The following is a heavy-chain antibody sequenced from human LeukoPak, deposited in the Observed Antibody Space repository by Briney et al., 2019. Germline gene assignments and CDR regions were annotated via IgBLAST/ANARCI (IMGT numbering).Heavy chain of an antibody. CDR1: GASISTAGYS. CDR3: AREDASNWFDP. J-gene: IGHJ5*02. CDR2: IYHSGST. Sequence: SETLSLTCAVSGASISTAGYSWSWIRQPPGKGLEWIGYIYHSGSTYYNPSLKSRVTISEDRSKNQFSLKLSSVTAADTAVYYCAREDASNWFDPWGQGTLVTVSS. V-gene: IGHV4-30-2*01.